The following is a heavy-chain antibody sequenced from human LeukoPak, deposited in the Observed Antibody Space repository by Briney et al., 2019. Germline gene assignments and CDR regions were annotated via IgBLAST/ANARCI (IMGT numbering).Heavy chain of an antibody. Sequence: PSETLSLTCTVSGGSISSSSYHWGWIRQPPGKGLEWIGSIYYSGSTYYNPSLKSRVTISTDTSKNQFSLKLSSVTAADTAMYYCARVPHPRSIVGAVYYFDYWGQGTLVTVSS. CDR1: GGSISSSSYH. CDR2: IYYSGST. CDR3: ARVPHPRSIVGAVYYFDY. V-gene: IGHV4-39*07. D-gene: IGHD1-26*01. J-gene: IGHJ4*02.